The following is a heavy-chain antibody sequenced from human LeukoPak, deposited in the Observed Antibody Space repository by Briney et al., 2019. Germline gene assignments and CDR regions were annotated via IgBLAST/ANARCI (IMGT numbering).Heavy chain of an antibody. CDR2: ISYDGSNK. D-gene: IGHD1-26*01. V-gene: IGHV3-30-3*01. J-gene: IGHJ4*02. Sequence: GRSLRLSCAASGFTFSSYAMHWVRQAPGKGLGWVAVISYDGSNKYYADSVKGRFTISRDNSKNTLYLQMNSLRAEDTTVYYCARDGARYYFDYWGQGTLVTVSS. CDR3: ARDGARYYFDY. CDR1: GFTFSSYA.